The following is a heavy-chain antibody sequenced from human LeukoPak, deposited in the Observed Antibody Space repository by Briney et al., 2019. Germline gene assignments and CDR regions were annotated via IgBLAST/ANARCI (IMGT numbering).Heavy chain of an antibody. Sequence: GSSVKVSCKASGGTFSSYAISWVRQAPGQGLEWMGGIIPIFGTANCAQKFQGRVTITADKSTSTAYMELSSLRSEDTAVYYCAREGSGMVRGVFDPWGQGTLVTVSS. CDR1: GGTFSSYA. CDR2: IIPIFGTA. CDR3: AREGSGMVRGVFDP. J-gene: IGHJ5*02. D-gene: IGHD3-10*01. V-gene: IGHV1-69*06.